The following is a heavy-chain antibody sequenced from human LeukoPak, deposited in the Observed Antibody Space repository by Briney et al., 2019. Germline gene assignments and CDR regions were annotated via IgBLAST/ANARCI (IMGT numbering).Heavy chain of an antibody. CDR3: AKDMRDYYDSSGPFDY. V-gene: IGHV3-9*01. CDR1: GFTFDDYA. Sequence: GGSLRLSCAASGFTFDDYAMHWVRQAPGKGLEWVSGISWSSGSIGYADSVKGRFTISRDNAKNSLYLQMNSLRAEDTGLYYCAKDMRDYYDSSGPFDYWGQGTLVTVSS. J-gene: IGHJ4*02. D-gene: IGHD3-22*01. CDR2: ISWSSGSI.